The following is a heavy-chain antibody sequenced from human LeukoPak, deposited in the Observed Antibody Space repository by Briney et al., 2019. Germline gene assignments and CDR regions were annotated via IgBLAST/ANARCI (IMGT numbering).Heavy chain of an antibody. V-gene: IGHV3-66*01. CDR1: GFTVSSNY. D-gene: IGHD3-22*01. CDR3: AREPQGDSSGYDAFDI. J-gene: IGHJ3*02. Sequence: PGGCLRLSCAASGFTVSSNYMTWVRQAPGKGLEWVSVIYSGGSTYYADSVKGRFTLSRDNSKNTLFLQMNSLRAEDTAVYYCAREPQGDSSGYDAFDIWGQGTMVTVSS. CDR2: IYSGGST.